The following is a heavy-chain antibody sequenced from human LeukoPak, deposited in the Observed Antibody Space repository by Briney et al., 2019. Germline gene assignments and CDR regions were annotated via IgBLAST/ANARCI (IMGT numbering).Heavy chain of an antibody. Sequence: SVEVSCKASGGTFSSYAISWVRQAPGQGLEWMGGIIPIFGTANYAQKFQGRVTITTDESTSTAYMELSSLRSEDTAVYYCAREASIDSSSLYYYYMDVWGKGTTVTVSS. V-gene: IGHV1-69*05. D-gene: IGHD6-13*01. CDR2: IIPIFGTA. J-gene: IGHJ6*03. CDR3: AREASIDSSSLYYYYMDV. CDR1: GGTFSSYA.